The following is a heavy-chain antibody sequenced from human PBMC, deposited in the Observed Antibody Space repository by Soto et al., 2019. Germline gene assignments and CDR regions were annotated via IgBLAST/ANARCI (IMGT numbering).Heavy chain of an antibody. CDR2: INSDGSST. Sequence: GGSLRLSCAASGFTFSSYWMHWVRQAPGKGLVWVSRINSDGSSTSYADSVKGRFTISRDNAKNTLYLQMNSLRAEDTAEYYGASGGGSERCYRMDVWGQGTTVTVSS. D-gene: IGHD3-10*01. CDR3: ASGGGSERCYRMDV. J-gene: IGHJ6*02. V-gene: IGHV3-74*01. CDR1: GFTFSSYW.